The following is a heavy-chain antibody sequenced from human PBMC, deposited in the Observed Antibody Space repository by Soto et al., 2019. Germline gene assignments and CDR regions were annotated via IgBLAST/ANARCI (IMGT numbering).Heavy chain of an antibody. CDR1: GFTFGDYA. D-gene: IGHD3-16*01. J-gene: IGHJ6*03. V-gene: IGHV3-49*03. CDR2: IRSKAYGGTT. CDR3: TRDVHLGYYYYYMDV. Sequence: GGSLRLSCTASGFTFGDYAMSWFRQAPGKGLEWVGFIRSKAYGGTTEYAASVKGRFTISRDDSKSIAYLQMNSLKTEDTAVYYCTRDVHLGYYYYYMDVWGKGTTVTVSS.